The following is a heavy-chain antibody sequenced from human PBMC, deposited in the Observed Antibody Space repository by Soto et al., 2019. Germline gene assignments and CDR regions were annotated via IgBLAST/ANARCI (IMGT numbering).Heavy chain of an antibody. D-gene: IGHD1-26*01. CDR1: GYSFTSYW. V-gene: IGHV5-51*01. CDR3: ARRRDSGSYTPYNWFDP. CDR2: IYPGDSDT. J-gene: IGHJ5*02. Sequence: GESLKISCKGSGYSFTSYWIGWVRQMPGKGLEWMGIIYPGDSDTRYSPSFQGQVTISADKSISTAYLQWSSLKASDTAMYYCARRRDSGSYTPYNWFDPWGQGTLVTVPS.